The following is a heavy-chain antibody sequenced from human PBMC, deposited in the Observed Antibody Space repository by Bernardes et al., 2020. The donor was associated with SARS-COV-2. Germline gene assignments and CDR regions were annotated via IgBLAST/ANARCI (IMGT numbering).Heavy chain of an antibody. CDR2: INNSRSI. CDR1: GGSFSGYY. V-gene: IGHV4-34*01. J-gene: IGHJ3*02. CDR3: ARIKVPVYYYSSGNSAFDI. Sequence: SETLSLTCAVYGGSFSGYYWSWIRQPPGKGLEWIGQINNSRSINQNPSPKSRVTISVDKSKNQSSLKLTSVTAADTAAYYCARIKVPVYYYSSGNSAFDIWGQGTMVTVSS. D-gene: IGHD3-22*01.